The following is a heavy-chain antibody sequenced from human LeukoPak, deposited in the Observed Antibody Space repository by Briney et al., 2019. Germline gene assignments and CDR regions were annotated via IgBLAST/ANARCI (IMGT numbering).Heavy chain of an antibody. Sequence: PGGSLRLSCAASGFTFSSYSMNWVRQAPGKGLERVSYISSSSSTIYYADSVKGRFTISRDNAKNSLDLQMNSLRAEDTAVYYCARGSHSSGWHYLFDYWGQGTLSPSPQ. CDR3: ARGSHSSGWHYLFDY. CDR1: GFTFSSYS. CDR2: ISSSSSTI. J-gene: IGHJ4*02. V-gene: IGHV3-48*01. D-gene: IGHD6-19*01.